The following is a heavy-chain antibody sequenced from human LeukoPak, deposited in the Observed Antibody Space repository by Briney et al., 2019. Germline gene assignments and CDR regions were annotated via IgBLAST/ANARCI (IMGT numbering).Heavy chain of an antibody. CDR1: GFSFSSYA. CDR3: ARSDDYYDSSGYYFDAFDI. J-gene: IGHJ3*02. D-gene: IGHD3-22*01. Sequence: GGSLRLSCAASGFSFSSYAMSWVRQAPGKGLEWVSSISSSSNYIYYADSVKGRFTISRDNAKNSLYLQMNSLRAEDTAVYYCARSDDYYDSSGYYFDAFDIWGQGTMVTVSS. CDR2: ISSSSNYI. V-gene: IGHV3-21*01.